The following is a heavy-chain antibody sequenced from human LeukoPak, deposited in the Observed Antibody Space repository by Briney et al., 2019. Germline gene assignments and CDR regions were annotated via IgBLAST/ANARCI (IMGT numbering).Heavy chain of an antibody. CDR2: ISWNSGSI. V-gene: IGHV3-9*01. Sequence: GGSLRLSCAAYGFTFDDYAMHWVRHAPGKGLEWVSGISWNSGSIGYADSVKGRFTISRDNAKNSLYLQMNSLRAEDTALYYCAKDGGSSGWSDFDYWGQGTLVTVSS. D-gene: IGHD6-19*01. J-gene: IGHJ4*02. CDR3: AKDGGSSGWSDFDY. CDR1: GFTFDDYA.